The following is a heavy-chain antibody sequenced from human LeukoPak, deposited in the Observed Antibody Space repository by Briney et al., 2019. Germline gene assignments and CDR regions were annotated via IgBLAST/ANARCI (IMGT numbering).Heavy chain of an antibody. CDR1: GFTFSSYG. D-gene: IGHD2-21*01. CDR2: IRYDGSNK. Sequence: PGGPLRLSCAASGFTFSSYGMHWVRQAPGKGLEWVAFIRYDGSNKYYVDSVKGPFTISRDNSKNTLYLQMNSLRAEDTAVYYCARVANYFDYWGQGTLVTVSS. V-gene: IGHV3-30*02. CDR3: ARVANYFDY. J-gene: IGHJ4*02.